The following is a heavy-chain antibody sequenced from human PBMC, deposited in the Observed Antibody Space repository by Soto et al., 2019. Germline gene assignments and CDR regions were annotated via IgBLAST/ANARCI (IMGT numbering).Heavy chain of an antibody. CDR3: ARWGIVDTTRLLNAFDI. CDR2: INHSGST. V-gene: IGHV4-34*01. CDR1: GGSFSGYY. Sequence: PSETLSLTCAVYGGSFSGYYWSWIRQPPGKGLEWIGEINHSGSTNYNPSLKSRVTISVDTSKNQFSLKLSSVTAADTAVYYCARWGIVDTTRLLNAFDIWGQGTMVTVSS. J-gene: IGHJ3*02. D-gene: IGHD5-12*01.